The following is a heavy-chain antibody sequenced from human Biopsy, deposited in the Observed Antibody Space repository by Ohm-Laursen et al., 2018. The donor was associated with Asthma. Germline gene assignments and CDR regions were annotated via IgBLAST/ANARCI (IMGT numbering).Heavy chain of an antibody. Sequence: SLRLSCAASGFSFSEFVMHWVRQAPGKGLEWVAVISYDGSTKYYADSVKGRFTISGDNAKNLLFLQMNSLRAEDTAVYYCARTFHFWSPYHAEHYQLWGQGILVTVSS. CDR1: GFSFSEFV. CDR3: ARTFHFWSPYHAEHYQL. J-gene: IGHJ1*01. V-gene: IGHV3-30*03. D-gene: IGHD3-3*01. CDR2: ISYDGSTK.